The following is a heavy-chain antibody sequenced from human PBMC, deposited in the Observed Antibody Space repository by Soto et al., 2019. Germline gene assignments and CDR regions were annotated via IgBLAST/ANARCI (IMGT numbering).Heavy chain of an antibody. CDR2: INAGNGNT. Sequence: QVQLVQSGAEVKKPGASVKVSCKASGYTFTSYAMHWVRQAPGQRLEWMGWINAGNGNTKYSQKFQGRVTITRDTSASTAYMELSSLRSEDTAVYYCARDPHTTGTAYYYGMDVWGQGTTVTVSS. J-gene: IGHJ6*02. CDR1: GYTFTSYA. V-gene: IGHV1-3*01. D-gene: IGHD1-1*01. CDR3: ARDPHTTGTAYYYGMDV.